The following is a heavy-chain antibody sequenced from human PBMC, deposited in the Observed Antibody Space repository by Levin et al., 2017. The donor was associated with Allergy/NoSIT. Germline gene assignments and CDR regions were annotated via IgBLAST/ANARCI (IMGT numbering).Heavy chain of an antibody. Sequence: GGSLRLSCKASGYSFTSYWIGWVRQMPGKGLEWMGIIYPGDSDTRYSPSFQGQVTISADRSITTAYLQWSSLKASDTAMYYCARLRGTVVVVTAERHFDYWGQGTLITVSS. CDR2: IYPGDSDT. V-gene: IGHV5-51*01. J-gene: IGHJ4*02. CDR3: ARLRGTVVVVTAERHFDY. CDR1: GYSFTSYW. D-gene: IGHD2-21*02.